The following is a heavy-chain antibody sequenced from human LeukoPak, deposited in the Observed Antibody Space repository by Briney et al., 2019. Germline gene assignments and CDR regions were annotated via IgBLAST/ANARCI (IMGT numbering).Heavy chain of an antibody. CDR3: AKGVTTVRGWFDP. Sequence: GSSPRLSCAASGFTFDYYAMQWVRQVPGKGLVWVSGITWNSGRIAYADSVKGRFTISKDNAKNSLYLQMNSLRAEDTALYYCAKGVTTVRGWFDPWGQGTLVTVSS. V-gene: IGHV3-9*01. J-gene: IGHJ5*02. CDR2: ITWNSGRI. D-gene: IGHD4-17*01. CDR1: GFTFDYYA.